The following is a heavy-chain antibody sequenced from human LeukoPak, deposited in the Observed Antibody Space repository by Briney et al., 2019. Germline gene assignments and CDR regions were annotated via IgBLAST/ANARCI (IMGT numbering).Heavy chain of an antibody. V-gene: IGHV4-59*01. J-gene: IGHJ4*02. CDR1: GDSISSYY. Sequence: SETLSLTCTVSGDSISSYYWSWIRQPPGKGLEWIGYIYYSGSTNYNPSLKSRVTISVDTSKNQFSLKLSSVTAADTAVYHCARGSTVATWDYWGQGTLVTVSS. CDR2: IYYSGST. D-gene: IGHD4-23*01. CDR3: ARGSTVATWDY.